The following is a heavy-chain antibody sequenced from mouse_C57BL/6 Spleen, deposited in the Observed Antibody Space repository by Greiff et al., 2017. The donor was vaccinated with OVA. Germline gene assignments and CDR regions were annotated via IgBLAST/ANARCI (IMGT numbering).Heavy chain of an antibody. D-gene: IGHD2-5*01. J-gene: IGHJ4*01. CDR2: ILPGSGST. Sequence: QVQLQQSGAELMKPGASVKLSCKATGYTFTGYWIEWVKQRPGHGLEWIGEILPGSGSTNYIEKFKGKATFTADTSSNTAYMQLSSLTTEDSAIYYCARDSNYVSYYAMDYWGQGTSVTVSS. CDR1: GYTFTGYW. CDR3: ARDSNYVSYYAMDY. V-gene: IGHV1-9*01.